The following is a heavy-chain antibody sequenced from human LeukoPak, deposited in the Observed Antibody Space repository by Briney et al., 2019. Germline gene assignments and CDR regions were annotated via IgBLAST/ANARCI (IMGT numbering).Heavy chain of an antibody. J-gene: IGHJ3*02. CDR2: IYYSGST. Sequence: PSETLSLTCTVSGGSISSYYWSWIRQPPGKRLEWIGHIYYSGSTSYNPSLKSRFTISVDTSKNQFSLKLRSVTAADTAVYYCARGKLGISLDAFDMWGQGTMVTVSP. D-gene: IGHD7-27*01. CDR1: GGSISSYY. CDR3: ARGKLGISLDAFDM. V-gene: IGHV4-59*01.